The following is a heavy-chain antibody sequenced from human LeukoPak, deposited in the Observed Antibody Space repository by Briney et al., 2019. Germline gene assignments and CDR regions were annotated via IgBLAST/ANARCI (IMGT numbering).Heavy chain of an antibody. V-gene: IGHV1-2*02. J-gene: IGHJ5*02. Sequence: ASVTVSCKASGYTFTGYYMHWVRQAPGQGLEWMGWINPNSGGTNYAQKFQGRVTMTRDTSISTAYMELSRLRSDDTAVYYCARDRVTIFGVDRLNWFDPWGQGTLVTVSS. D-gene: IGHD3-3*01. CDR3: ARDRVTIFGVDRLNWFDP. CDR1: GYTFTGYY. CDR2: INPNSGGT.